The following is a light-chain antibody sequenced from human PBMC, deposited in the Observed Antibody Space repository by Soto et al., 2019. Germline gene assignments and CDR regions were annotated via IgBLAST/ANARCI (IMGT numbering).Light chain of an antibody. Sequence: DIQMTQSPSSLSASVGDRVTITCRASQSISSYLNWYQQKPGKAPKRLIYAASSLQSGVPSRFSGSGSGTDFTLTISSLQPEDFATYYCQHSYSTRWTFGQGTKVEIK. CDR3: QHSYSTRWT. CDR2: AAS. J-gene: IGKJ1*01. V-gene: IGKV1-39*01. CDR1: QSISSY.